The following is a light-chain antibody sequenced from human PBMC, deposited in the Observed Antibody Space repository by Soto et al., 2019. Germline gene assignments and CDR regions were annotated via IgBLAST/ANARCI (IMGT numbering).Light chain of an antibody. CDR3: SSYTISNTLV. CDR2: EVS. Sequence: QSVLTQPASVSGSPGQSITISCTGTSSDVGGYNYVSWYQQHPGKAPKLMIYEVSNRPSGVSNRFSGSKSGNTASLTISGLQAEDEADYYCSSYTISNTLVFGGGTKPTVL. J-gene: IGLJ2*01. V-gene: IGLV2-14*01. CDR1: SSDVGGYNY.